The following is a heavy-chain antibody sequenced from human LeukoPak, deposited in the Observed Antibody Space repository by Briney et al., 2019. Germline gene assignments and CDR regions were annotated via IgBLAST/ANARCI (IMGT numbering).Heavy chain of an antibody. Sequence: GGSLRLSCAASGFTFSSYAMSWVRQAPGMGLEWVSGICSRGGSTYYAGSVKGRFTNSRDTSKNTLYLQMNSLRAEDTAVYYCARDAASLTIFGVVPTDYWGQGTLVTVSS. CDR3: ARDAASLTIFGVVPTDY. CDR1: GFTFSSYA. D-gene: IGHD3-3*01. CDR2: ICSRGGST. V-gene: IGHV3-23*01. J-gene: IGHJ4*02.